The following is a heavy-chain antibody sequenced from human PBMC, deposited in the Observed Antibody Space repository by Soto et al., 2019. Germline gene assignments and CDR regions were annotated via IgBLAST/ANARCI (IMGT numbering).Heavy chain of an antibody. D-gene: IGHD3-3*01. V-gene: IGHV4-59*08. Sequence: QVQLQESGPGLVKPSETLFVTCTVSGGSTDSLYWSWVRQPPGKGLEWLGYVSYGGSTAYNPSLKSRVIVSIDTSKNQFSPKWSSVPAADTAVYYCARQGYYDLLSGYYLFDYWGQGILVTVSS. CDR2: VSYGGST. J-gene: IGHJ4*02. CDR1: GGSTDSLY. CDR3: ARQGYYDLLSGYYLFDY.